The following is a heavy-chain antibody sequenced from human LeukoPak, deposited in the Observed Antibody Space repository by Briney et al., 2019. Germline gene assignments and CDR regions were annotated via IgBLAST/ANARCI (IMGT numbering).Heavy chain of an antibody. D-gene: IGHD3-3*01. V-gene: IGHV3-21*01. Sequence: GGSLRLSCAASGFTFSSYSMNWVRQAPGKGLEWVSSISSSSYIYYADSVKGRFTISRDNAKNSLYLQMNSLRAEDTAVYYCARVKTIFGVVDYFDYWGQGTLVTVSS. J-gene: IGHJ4*02. CDR3: ARVKTIFGVVDYFDY. CDR2: ISSSSYI. CDR1: GFTFSSYS.